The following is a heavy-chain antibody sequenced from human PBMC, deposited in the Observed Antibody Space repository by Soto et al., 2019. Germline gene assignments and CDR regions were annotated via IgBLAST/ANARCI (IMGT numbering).Heavy chain of an antibody. CDR1: GFTFSSYA. D-gene: IGHD2-15*01. V-gene: IGHV3-30*14. CDR2: ISYDGSNK. CDR3: ASGYCSGGSCYPYCFDY. J-gene: IGHJ4*02. Sequence: GGSLRLSCAASGFTFSSYAMHWVRQAPGKGLEWVAVISYDGSNKYYADSVKGRFTISRDNSKNTLYLQMNSLRAEDTAVYYCASGYCSGGSCYPYCFDYWGQGILVTVSS.